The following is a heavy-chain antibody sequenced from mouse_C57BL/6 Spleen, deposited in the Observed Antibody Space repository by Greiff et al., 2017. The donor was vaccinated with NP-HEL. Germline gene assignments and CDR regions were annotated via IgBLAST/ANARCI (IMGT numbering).Heavy chain of an antibody. CDR2: IHPNSGST. Sequence: QVQLQQPGAELVKPGASVKLSCKASGYTFTSYWMHWVKQRPGQGLEWIGMIHPNSGSTNYNEKFKSKATLTVDKSSSTAYMQLSSLTSEDSAVYYCAPYYSNYVAMDYWGQGTSVTVSS. J-gene: IGHJ4*01. CDR1: GYTFTSYW. D-gene: IGHD2-5*01. CDR3: APYYSNYVAMDY. V-gene: IGHV1-64*01.